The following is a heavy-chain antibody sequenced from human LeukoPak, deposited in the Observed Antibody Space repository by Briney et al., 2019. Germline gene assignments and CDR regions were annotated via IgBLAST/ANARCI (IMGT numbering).Heavy chain of an antibody. Sequence: PGGSLRLSCAASGFTVSSNYMSWVRQAPGKGLEWVSVIYSGGSTYYADSVKGRFTISRDNSKNTLYLQMNSLRAEDTAVYYCAKDRYSSGWSGGYYFDYWGQGTLVTVSS. CDR3: AKDRYSSGWSGGYYFDY. J-gene: IGHJ4*02. V-gene: IGHV3-53*01. D-gene: IGHD6-19*01. CDR1: GFTVSSNY. CDR2: IYSGGST.